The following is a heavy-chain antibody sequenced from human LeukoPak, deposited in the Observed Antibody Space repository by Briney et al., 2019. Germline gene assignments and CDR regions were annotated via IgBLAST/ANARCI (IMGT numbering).Heavy chain of an antibody. Sequence: GRSLRISCTASGFTFRDYNVNWFRQAPGRGLEWVGFIRSKADGGTTEYAASVKGRFTISRDDSKNVAYLQVNNLRAEDTALYYCSRDDRPSGHDFDYWGQGTLVTVSS. J-gene: IGHJ4*02. CDR2: IRSKADGGTT. V-gene: IGHV3-49*03. CDR3: SRDDRPSGHDFDY. CDR1: GFTFRDYN. D-gene: IGHD6-6*01.